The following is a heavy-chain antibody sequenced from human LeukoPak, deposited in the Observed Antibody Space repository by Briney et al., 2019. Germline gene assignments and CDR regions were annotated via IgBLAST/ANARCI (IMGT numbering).Heavy chain of an antibody. D-gene: IGHD5-18*01. CDR3: ARYRPTKTAFDV. Sequence: SETLSLTCTVSGVSISSSNSYWGWIRQPPGKGLEWIGSIYYSGNTYYNSSLKSRVTMSVDTSKNQFSLKVSSVTAADTAVYYCARYRPTKTAFDVWGQGTMVTVSS. J-gene: IGHJ3*01. V-gene: IGHV4-39*07. CDR1: GVSISSSNSY. CDR2: IYYSGNT.